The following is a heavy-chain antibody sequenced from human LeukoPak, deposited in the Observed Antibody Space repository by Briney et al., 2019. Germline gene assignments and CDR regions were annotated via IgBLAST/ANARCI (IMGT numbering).Heavy chain of an antibody. CDR3: AGDTYGRDY. J-gene: IGHJ4*02. CDR1: GGSISSYY. V-gene: IGHV4-59*12. Sequence: PSETLSLTCTVSGGSISSYYWNWIRQPPGKALEWIGYINYSGNTNYNPSLKSRVTISVDTSKNQFSLKLSSVTAADTAVYYCAGDTYGRDYWGQGTLVTVSS. CDR2: INYSGNT. D-gene: IGHD3-10*01.